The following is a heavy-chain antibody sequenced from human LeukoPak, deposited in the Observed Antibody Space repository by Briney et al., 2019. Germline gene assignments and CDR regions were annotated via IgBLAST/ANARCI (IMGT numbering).Heavy chain of an antibody. CDR2: ISGSGGST. J-gene: IGHJ4*02. CDR1: GFTFSNAW. CDR3: AKGPHFWSGPNYFDY. D-gene: IGHD3-3*02. V-gene: IGHV3-23*01. Sequence: PGGSLRLSCAASGFTFSNAWMSWVRQAPGKGLEWVSAISGSGGSTYYADSVKGRFTISRDNSKNTLYLQMNSLRAEDTAVYYCAKGPHFWSGPNYFDYWGQGTLVTVSS.